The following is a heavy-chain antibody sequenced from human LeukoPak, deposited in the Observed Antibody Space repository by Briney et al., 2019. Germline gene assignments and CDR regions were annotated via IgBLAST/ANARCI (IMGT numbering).Heavy chain of an antibody. J-gene: IGHJ5*02. CDR3: ARNRLTYHSSGYPNWFDP. CDR1: GFTFDDYG. Sequence: GGSLRLSCAASGFTFDDYGMSWVRHAPGKGLEWVSGINWNGGSTGYADSVKGRFTISRDIAKNSLYLQMNSLRAEDTALYYCARNRLTYHSSGYPNWFDPWGQGTLVTVSS. D-gene: IGHD3-22*01. V-gene: IGHV3-20*04. CDR2: INWNGGST.